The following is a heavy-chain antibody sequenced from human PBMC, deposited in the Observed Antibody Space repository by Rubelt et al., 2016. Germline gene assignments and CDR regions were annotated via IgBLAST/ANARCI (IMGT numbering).Heavy chain of an antibody. Sequence: SNAWMNWVRQAPGKGLEWVGRITSKTDGETTDYAAPVKGRFTISSDDSKNTLYLQMNSLKTEDTAVYYCAKCLRGSGYCYFDYWGLGTLVTVSS. J-gene: IGHJ4*02. CDR1: SNAW. V-gene: IGHV3-15*07. CDR3: AKCLRGSGYCYFDY. CDR2: ITSKTDGETT. D-gene: IGHD3-22*01.